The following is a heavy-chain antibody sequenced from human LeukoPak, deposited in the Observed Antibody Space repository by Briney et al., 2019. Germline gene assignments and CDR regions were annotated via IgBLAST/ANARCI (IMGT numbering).Heavy chain of an antibody. CDR2: IYYSGST. CDR3: ARDAVRDSYNYYYYYYMDV. V-gene: IGHV4-59*11. J-gene: IGHJ6*03. D-gene: IGHD5-24*01. CDR1: GGSISSHY. Sequence: SETLSLTCTVSGGSISSHYWSWIRQPPGKGLEWIGYIYYSGSTNYNPSLKSRVTISVDTSKNQFSLKLSSVTAADTAVYYCARDAVRDSYNYYYYYYMDVWGKGTTVTVSS.